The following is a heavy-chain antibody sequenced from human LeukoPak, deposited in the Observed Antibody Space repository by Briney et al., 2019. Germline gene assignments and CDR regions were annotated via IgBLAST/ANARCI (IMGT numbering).Heavy chain of an antibody. CDR1: GGSISSYY. J-gene: IGHJ3*02. V-gene: IGHV4-59*01. CDR3: ARVFNNVWGSYLTGDAFDI. CDR2: IYYSGST. Sequence: PSETLSLTCTVSGGSISSYYWSWIRQPPGKGLEWIGYIYYSGSTNYNPSLKSRVTISVDTSKNQFSLKLSSVTAADTAVYYCARVFNNVWGSYLTGDAFDIWGQGTMVTVSS. D-gene: IGHD3-16*02.